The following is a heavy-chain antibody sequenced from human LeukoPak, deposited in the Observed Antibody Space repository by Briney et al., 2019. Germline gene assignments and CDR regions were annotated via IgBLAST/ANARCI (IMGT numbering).Heavy chain of an antibody. CDR2: INPTGGST. D-gene: IGHD2-21*02. CDR1: GYIFTSYY. Sequence: ASVKVSCKASGYIFTSYYMHWVRQAPGEGLEWMGIINPTGGSTSYAQKFQGRATMTRDTSTSTVYMELSSLRSEDAAVYYCARDHYHKIHSVMVTAPDYWGQGTLVIVSS. V-gene: IGHV1-46*01. J-gene: IGHJ4*02. CDR3: ARDHYHKIHSVMVTAPDY.